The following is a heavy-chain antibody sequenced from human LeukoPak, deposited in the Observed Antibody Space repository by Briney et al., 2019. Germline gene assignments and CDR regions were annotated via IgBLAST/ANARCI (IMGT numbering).Heavy chain of an antibody. J-gene: IGHJ4*02. CDR1: GYNFSRFW. CDR2: IYPGDSQT. Sequence: GESLKISCKGSGYNFSRFWINWVRQMPGKGLEWMGIIYPGDSQTRYSPSFQGQVTISVDKSTTTAYLQWSSLKASDTAMYYCARHGGGDPYWGQGTLVTVSS. V-gene: IGHV5-51*01. D-gene: IGHD2-21*02. CDR3: ARHGGGDPY.